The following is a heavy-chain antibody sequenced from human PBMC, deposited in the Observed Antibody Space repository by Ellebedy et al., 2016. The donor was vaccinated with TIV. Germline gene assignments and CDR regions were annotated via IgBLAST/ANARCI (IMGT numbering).Heavy chain of an antibody. D-gene: IGHD6-13*01. CDR3: ARSSGWLKDY. V-gene: IGHV3-7*01. CDR2: IKQDGSEK. CDR1: GFTFSSSW. Sequence: GESLKISCAASGFTFSSSWRKWVGQAPGKGLEWVANIKQDGSEKNYVDSVKGRFTISRDNARNSLNLQMDNLRAEDTAVYYCARSSGWLKDYWGQGTLVTVSS. J-gene: IGHJ4*02.